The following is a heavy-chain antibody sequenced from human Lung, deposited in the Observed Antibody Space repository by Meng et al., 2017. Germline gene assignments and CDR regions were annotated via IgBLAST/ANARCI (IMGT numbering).Heavy chain of an antibody. D-gene: IGHD4-11*01. V-gene: IGHV4-34*01. CDR3: ARGPTTMAHDFDY. Sequence: QVHLRQWGAGLLKPSETLSLTWFVSGGSFSDYSWSWIRQPPGKGLEWIGEINHSGSTNYNPSLESRATISVDTSQNNLSLKLSSVTAADSAVYYCARGPTTMAHDFDYWGQGTLVTVSS. CDR2: INHSGST. CDR1: GGSFSDYS. J-gene: IGHJ4*02.